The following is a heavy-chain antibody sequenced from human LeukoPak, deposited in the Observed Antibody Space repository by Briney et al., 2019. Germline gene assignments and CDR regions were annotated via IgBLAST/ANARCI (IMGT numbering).Heavy chain of an antibody. CDR2: IYHSGST. Sequence: PSETLSLTCTVSGYSISSGYYWGWIRQPPGKGLEWIGSIYHSGSTYYNPSLKSRVTISVDTSKNQFSLRLNSVTAADTAVYYCARVPPRGYYDSSGYWYYFDYWGQGTLVTVSS. J-gene: IGHJ4*02. CDR3: ARVPPRGYYDSSGYWYYFDY. CDR1: GYSISSGYY. V-gene: IGHV4-38-2*02. D-gene: IGHD3-22*01.